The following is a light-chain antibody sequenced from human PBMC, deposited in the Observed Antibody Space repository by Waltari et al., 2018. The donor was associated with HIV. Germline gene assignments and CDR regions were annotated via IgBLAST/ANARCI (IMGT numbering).Light chain of an antibody. CDR3: QQRGNWPWT. CDR2: DAS. V-gene: IGKV3-11*01. J-gene: IGKJ1*01. Sequence: EIVLTQSPATLSLSPGERATLSCRAGQNFNSYLAWYQQKPGQAPRLLIYDASNRATGIPAMFSGSGSGTDFTLTISSLEPEDSAVYYCQQRGNWPWTFGQGTKVEIK. CDR1: QNFNSY.